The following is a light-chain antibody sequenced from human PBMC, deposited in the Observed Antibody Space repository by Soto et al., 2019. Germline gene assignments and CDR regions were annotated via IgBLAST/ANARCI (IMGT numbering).Light chain of an antibody. J-gene: IGKJ4*01. CDR1: QSISSW. CDR2: KTS. Sequence: DIQMTQSPSTLSASVGDRVTITCRASQSISSWLAWYQQKPGKAPKLLIYKTSNLESGVPSRFSGSGSGTEFSLTISSLQPDDFATYYCQQYKSFSHTFGGGTRVEVK. V-gene: IGKV1-5*03. CDR3: QQYKSFSHT.